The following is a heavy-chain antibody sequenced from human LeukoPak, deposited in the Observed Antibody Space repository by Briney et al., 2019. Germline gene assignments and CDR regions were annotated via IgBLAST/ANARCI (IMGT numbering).Heavy chain of an antibody. CDR3: ARNLKLSKDYYDSSGYYAPYFDY. V-gene: IGHV3-23*01. J-gene: IGHJ4*02. D-gene: IGHD3-22*01. CDR1: GFTFSSYA. CDR2: ISGSGGST. Sequence: HPGGSLRLSCAASGFTFSSYAMSWVCQAPGKGLEWVSGISGSGGSTYYADSVKGRFTISRDNAKNSLYLQMNSLRAEDTAVYYCARNLKLSKDYYDSSGYYAPYFDYWGQGTLVTVSS.